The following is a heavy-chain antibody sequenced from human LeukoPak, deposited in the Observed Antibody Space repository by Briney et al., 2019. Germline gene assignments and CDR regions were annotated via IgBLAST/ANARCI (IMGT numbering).Heavy chain of an antibody. J-gene: IGHJ3*02. CDR2: ISAYNGNT. CDR1: GYTFTSYG. D-gene: IGHD2-15*01. Sequence: ASVTVSCKASGYTFTSYGISWVRQAPGQGLEWMGWISAYNGNTNYAQKLQGRVTMTTDTSTSTAYMEMRSLRCDDTAVYYCATAYRSGGSCYSRSYAFDIWGQGTMVTVSS. CDR3: ATAYRSGGSCYSRSYAFDI. V-gene: IGHV1-18*01.